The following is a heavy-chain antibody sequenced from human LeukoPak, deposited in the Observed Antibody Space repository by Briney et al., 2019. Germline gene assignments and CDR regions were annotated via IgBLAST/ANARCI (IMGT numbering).Heavy chain of an antibody. J-gene: IGHJ4*02. Sequence: PGRSLRLSCAASGFTFSSYAMHWVRQASGKGLEWVAVISYDGSNKYYADSVKGRFTISRDNSKNTLYLQMNSLRAEDTAVYYCARGLNLYYFDYWGQGTLVTVSS. CDR2: ISYDGSNK. CDR1: GFTFSSYA. CDR3: ARGLNLYYFDY. V-gene: IGHV3-30*04. D-gene: IGHD1-14*01.